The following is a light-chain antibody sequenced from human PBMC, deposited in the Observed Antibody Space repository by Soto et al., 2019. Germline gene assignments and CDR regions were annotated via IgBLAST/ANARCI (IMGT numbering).Light chain of an antibody. CDR3: QQRSVWPIT. V-gene: IGKV3-11*01. CDR1: QNIGTS. J-gene: IGKJ5*01. Sequence: EIVLTQSPSTLSLSAGERATLSCRAGQNIGTSLVWSQQKNGQSPRLLIYDASHRATGVPARFSGSGYGTDFNLTISGLEPEDFAVYYCQQRSVWPITFGQGTRLEIK. CDR2: DAS.